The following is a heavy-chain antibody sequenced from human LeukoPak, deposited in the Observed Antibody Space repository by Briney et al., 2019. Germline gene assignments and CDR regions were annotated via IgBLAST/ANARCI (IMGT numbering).Heavy chain of an antibody. J-gene: IGHJ4*02. CDR1: GYSISSGYY. Sequence: SETLSLTCAVSGYSISSGYYWGWIRQPPGQGLEWIGSIYHSGSTYYNPSLKSRVTISVDTSKNQFSLKLSSVTAADTAVYYCARTGKTGGDYWGQGTLVTVSS. V-gene: IGHV4-38-2*01. D-gene: IGHD1-14*01. CDR3: ARTGKTGGDY. CDR2: IYHSGST.